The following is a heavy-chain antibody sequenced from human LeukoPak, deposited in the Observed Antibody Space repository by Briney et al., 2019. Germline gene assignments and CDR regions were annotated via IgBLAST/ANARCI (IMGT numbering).Heavy chain of an antibody. J-gene: IGHJ4*02. D-gene: IGHD3-22*01. V-gene: IGHV4-61*02. CDR3: ARGYYYHR. CDR2: IYADGSS. Sequence: SETLSLTCTVSGGSVSSDNSYWNWIRQPAGKGLEWIGRIYADGSSTYNPSLKSRATISVDSSKNQFSLRLSSMTAADPAVYYCARGYYYHRWGQGTLVTVSS. CDR1: GGSVSSDNSY.